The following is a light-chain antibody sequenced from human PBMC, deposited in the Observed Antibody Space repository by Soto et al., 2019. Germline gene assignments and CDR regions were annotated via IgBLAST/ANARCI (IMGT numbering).Light chain of an antibody. CDR2: DNN. Sequence: QSVLTQPPSVSAAPGQKVTISCSGSSSNIGNSYVSWYQQLPGTAPKLLIYDNNYRPSGIPDRFSGSKSGTSATLGITGLQTGDEADYYCGTWDSSLSAVVFGGGTKLTVL. J-gene: IGLJ2*01. V-gene: IGLV1-51*01. CDR1: SSNIGNSY. CDR3: GTWDSSLSAVV.